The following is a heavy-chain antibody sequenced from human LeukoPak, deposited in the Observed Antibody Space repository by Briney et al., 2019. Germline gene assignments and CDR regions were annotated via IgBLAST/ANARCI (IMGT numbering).Heavy chain of an antibody. Sequence: PSETLSLTCTVSGGSISSYYWSWIRQPPGKGLEWIGYIYYSGSTNYNPSLKSRVTISVDTSKNQFSLKLSSVTAADTAVYYCAGLYYYGSGLDYWGQGTLVTVSS. CDR3: AGLYYYGSGLDY. CDR1: GGSISSYY. V-gene: IGHV4-59*08. D-gene: IGHD3-10*01. CDR2: IYYSGST. J-gene: IGHJ4*02.